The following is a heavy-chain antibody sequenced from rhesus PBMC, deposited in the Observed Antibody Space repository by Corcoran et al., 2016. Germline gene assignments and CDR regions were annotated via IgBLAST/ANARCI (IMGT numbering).Heavy chain of an antibody. Sequence: QVQLQESGPGLVKPSETLSLTCAVSGGSISASYYLTWFLQPPGKGLEWIGNIYGNSASTYYNPSLKSRVTISKDTSKNQFFLKLSSVTAADTAVYYCARGGGAAAGNFDYWGQGVLVTVSS. D-gene: IGHD6-31*01. CDR1: GGSISASYY. CDR2: IYGNSAST. J-gene: IGHJ4*01. CDR3: ARGGGAAAGNFDY. V-gene: IGHV4S9*01.